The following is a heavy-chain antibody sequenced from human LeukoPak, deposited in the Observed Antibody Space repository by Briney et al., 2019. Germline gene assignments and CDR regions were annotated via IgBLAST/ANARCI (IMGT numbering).Heavy chain of an antibody. CDR1: GFTFSSYS. D-gene: IGHD3-22*01. J-gene: IGHJ4*02. CDR2: ISSSSSTI. Sequence: GGSLRLSCAASGFTFSSYSMNWVRQAPGKGLEWVSYISSSSSTIYYADSVKGRFTISRDNAKNSLYLQMNSLRAEDTAVYYCARDRPYYYDSSGYSYWGQGTLVTVSS. V-gene: IGHV3-48*01. CDR3: ARDRPYYYDSSGYSY.